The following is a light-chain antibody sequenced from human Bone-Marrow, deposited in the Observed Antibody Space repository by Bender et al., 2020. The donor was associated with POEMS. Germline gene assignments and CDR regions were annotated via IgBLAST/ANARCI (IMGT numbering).Light chain of an antibody. J-gene: IGLJ2*01. Sequence: QSALTQPRSVSGSPGQSITISCAGTASDVGSFNLVSWYQQQPGKAPKILIYDVNKRTSGVPNRFSASKSGNTASLTVSGLQADDEAYYYCTSYAGDNNWIFAGGTKLTVL. CDR1: ASDVGSFNL. V-gene: IGLV2-8*01. CDR2: DVN. CDR3: TSYAGDNNWI.